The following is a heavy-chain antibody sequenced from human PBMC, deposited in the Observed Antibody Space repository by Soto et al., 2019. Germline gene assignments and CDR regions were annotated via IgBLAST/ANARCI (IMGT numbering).Heavy chain of an antibody. CDR2: IFYNGNT. CDR3: ATIPLTGDQFDAFDI. Sequence: SCKASGYTFTSYYMHWIRQPPGKGLEWIGHIFYNGNTNYNPSLKSRVTMSVDTSKNQFSLKLSSVTAADTAVYYCATIPLTGDQFDAFDIWGQGTMVTVSS. J-gene: IGHJ3*02. V-gene: IGHV4-59*01. CDR1: GYTFTSYY. D-gene: IGHD7-27*01.